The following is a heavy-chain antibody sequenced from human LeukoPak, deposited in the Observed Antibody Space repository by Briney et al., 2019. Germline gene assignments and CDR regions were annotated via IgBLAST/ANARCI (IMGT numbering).Heavy chain of an antibody. CDR3: ARVPWFGELLSNSDYMDV. CDR1: GGSISSYY. D-gene: IGHD3-10*01. CDR2: IYTSGST. J-gene: IGHJ6*03. Sequence: PSATLSLTCTVSGGSISSYYWSWIRQPAGKGLEWIGRIYTSGSTNYNPSLKSRVTMSVDTSKNQFSLKLSSVTAADTAVYYCARVPWFGELLSNSDYMDVWGKGTTVTISS. V-gene: IGHV4-4*07.